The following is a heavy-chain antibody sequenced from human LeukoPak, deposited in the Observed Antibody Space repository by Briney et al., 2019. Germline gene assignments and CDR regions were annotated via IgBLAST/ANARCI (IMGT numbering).Heavy chain of an antibody. Sequence: GGSLRLSCAASGVTFSNYSMNWVRQAPGKGLEWVSYISSSSTIYYADSVKGRFTISRDNSKNTLYLQMNSLRAEDTAVYYCARIPIVLITSGGYWGQGTLVTVSS. CDR3: ARIPIVLITSGGY. CDR2: ISSSSTI. J-gene: IGHJ4*02. V-gene: IGHV3-48*01. D-gene: IGHD3-22*01. CDR1: GVTFSNYS.